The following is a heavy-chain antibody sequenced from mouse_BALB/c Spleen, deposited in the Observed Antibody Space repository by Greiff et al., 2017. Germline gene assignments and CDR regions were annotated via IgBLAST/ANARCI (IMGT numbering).Heavy chain of an antibody. CDR2: IHPGSGGT. CDR1: GYTFTSYV. V-gene: IGHV1-15*01. D-gene: IGHD1-1*01. J-gene: IGHJ2*01. Sequence: VQLQQSGPELVKPGASVKMSCKASGYTFTSYVMHWVKQTPVHGLEWIGAIHPGSGGTAYNQKFKGKATLTADKSSSTAYMELSSLTSEDSAVYYCTRHYGSSSFDYWGQGTTLTVSS. CDR3: TRHYGSSSFDY.